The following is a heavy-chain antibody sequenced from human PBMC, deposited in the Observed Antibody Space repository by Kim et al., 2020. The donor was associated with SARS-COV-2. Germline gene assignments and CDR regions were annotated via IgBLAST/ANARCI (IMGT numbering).Heavy chain of an antibody. D-gene: IGHD1-7*01. Sequence: SETLSLTCTVSGDSINSSSYYWGWSRQPPGEGLEWIGNIYSTGNAYYNPSLRGRVSISVDTSKNQFSLKLSSVTAADTAVYYCAGVLPGTVHFWGQGTLV. V-gene: IGHV4-39*01. CDR1: GDSINSSSYY. J-gene: IGHJ4*02. CDR3: AGVLPGTVHF. CDR2: IYSTGNA.